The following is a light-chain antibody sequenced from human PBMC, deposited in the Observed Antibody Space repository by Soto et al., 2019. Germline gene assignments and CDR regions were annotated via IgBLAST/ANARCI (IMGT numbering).Light chain of an antibody. Sequence: QSALTQPPSASGSPGQSVTISCTGTSSDVGAYNYVSWYQQLPGKAPKLIIYEVSKRPSGVPDRFSGSKSGNTASLTVSGLQAEDEADYYCTSYAGTYGFFYVFGTGTKVTVL. CDR1: SSDVGAYNY. CDR2: EVS. CDR3: TSYAGTYGFFYV. J-gene: IGLJ1*01. V-gene: IGLV2-8*01.